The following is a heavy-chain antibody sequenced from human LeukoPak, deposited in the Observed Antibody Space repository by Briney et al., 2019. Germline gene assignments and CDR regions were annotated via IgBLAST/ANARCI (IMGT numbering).Heavy chain of an antibody. D-gene: IGHD3-16*01. Sequence: GGSLRLSRTASEFTFSNYAMTWVRQAPGKGLEWVSSISGTGGRTYSADSVKGRFTISRDNSKNTLYLQMKNLRVEHTAVYYCAKGLHGGVGYGVDVWGQGTTVSVSS. CDR3: AKGLHGGVGYGVDV. CDR1: EFTFSNYA. V-gene: IGHV3-23*01. J-gene: IGHJ6*02. CDR2: ISGTGGRT.